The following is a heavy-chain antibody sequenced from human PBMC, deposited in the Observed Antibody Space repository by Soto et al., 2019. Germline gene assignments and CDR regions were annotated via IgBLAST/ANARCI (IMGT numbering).Heavy chain of an antibody. D-gene: IGHD3-10*01. CDR3: YNWFDP. V-gene: IGHV4-39*01. J-gene: IGHJ5*02. CDR2: IYYSGST. CDR1: GGSISSSSYY. Sequence: LSLTCTVSGGSISSSSYYWGWIRQPPGKGLEWIGSIYYSGSTYYNPSLRSRVTISVDTSKNQFSLKLSSVYYCASPKIAFYNWFDPGGKETLVTSSS.